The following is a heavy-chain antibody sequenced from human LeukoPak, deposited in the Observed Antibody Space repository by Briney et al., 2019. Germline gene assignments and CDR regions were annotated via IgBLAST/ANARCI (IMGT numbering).Heavy chain of an antibody. CDR2: ISGSGDAI. D-gene: IGHD2-8*02. J-gene: IGHJ4*02. CDR1: GFRFSDYY. Sequence: PGGSLRLSCVVSGFRFSDYYMSWIRQTPGKGLELISYISGSGDAIYYTDSVKGRFTISRDNAKNSLYLQLDNLSAEDTAFYYCASLYGSTGFCFDYWGQGALVTVS. CDR3: ASLYGSTGFCFDY. V-gene: IGHV3-11*01.